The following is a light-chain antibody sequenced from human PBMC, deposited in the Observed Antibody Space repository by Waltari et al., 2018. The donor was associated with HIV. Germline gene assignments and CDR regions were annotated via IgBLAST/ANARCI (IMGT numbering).Light chain of an antibody. CDR1: NIGMKT. CDR2: DDS. Sequence: SYVLTQETSVSVAPGQTARITCVGNNIGMKTLHWYQRKPGQAPVRVMYDDSNRPSGIPERFSGSNSGNTATLTINRVEVGDEADYYCQVWEPTSDHVVFGGGSRLIVL. CDR3: QVWEPTSDHVV. V-gene: IGLV3-21*02. J-gene: IGLJ2*01.